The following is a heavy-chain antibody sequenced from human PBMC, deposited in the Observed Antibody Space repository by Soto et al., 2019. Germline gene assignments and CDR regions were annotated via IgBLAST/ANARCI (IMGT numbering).Heavy chain of an antibody. CDR2: INGVDSVGTATT. V-gene: IGHV3-23*04. Sequence: EVQLVVSGGGLVQPGGSLTLSCEASGFTASSSAMGWVRRAPGKGLEWVSSINGVDSVGTATTYYAESLKGRVTISRDHFRNTLYLQMNSLRPEYKAFFSCAKDGRDVPYYFDYWAREPWSPSPQ. CDR3: AKDGRDVPYYFDY. CDR1: GFTASSSA. J-gene: IGHJ4*02.